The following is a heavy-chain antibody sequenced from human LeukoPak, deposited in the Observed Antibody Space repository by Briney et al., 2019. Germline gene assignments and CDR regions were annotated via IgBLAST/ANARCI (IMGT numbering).Heavy chain of an antibody. Sequence: PGRSLRLSCAASGFTFDDYAMHWVRQAPGKGLEWVSGISWNSGSIGHADSVKGRFTISRDNAKNSLYLQMNSLRAEDTALYYCAKDHDYGPNWYYYGMDVWGQGTTVTVSS. V-gene: IGHV3-9*01. CDR3: AKDHDYGPNWYYYGMDV. CDR2: ISWNSGSI. J-gene: IGHJ6*02. CDR1: GFTFDDYA. D-gene: IGHD4-17*01.